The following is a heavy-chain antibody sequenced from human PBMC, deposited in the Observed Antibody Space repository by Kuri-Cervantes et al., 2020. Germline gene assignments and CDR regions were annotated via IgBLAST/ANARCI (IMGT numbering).Heavy chain of an antibody. CDR3: AREYYDILTGYFDY. D-gene: IGHD3-9*01. J-gene: IGHJ4*02. CDR1: GYSISSGYY. V-gene: IGHV3-23*01. Sequence: GESLKISCAVSGYSISSGYYWGWVRQAPGKGLEWVSAISGSGGSTYYADSVKGRFTISRDNSKNTLYLQMNSLRAEDTAVYYCAREYYDILTGYFDYWGQGTLVTVSS. CDR2: ISGSGGST.